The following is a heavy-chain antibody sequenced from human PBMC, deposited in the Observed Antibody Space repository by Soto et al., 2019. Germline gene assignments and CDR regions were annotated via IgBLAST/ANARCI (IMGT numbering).Heavy chain of an antibody. V-gene: IGHV4-31*03. CDR3: ARGRGGYDWYHYFDY. CDR2: IDYNGNT. Sequence: QVQLQESGPGLVKPSQTLSLTCTVSGASISSSNYYWSWIRQHPGEGLEWIGYIDYNGNTFYNPSLKSRITISADTSKNQFSLNLSSVTAADTAVHFCARGRGGYDWYHYFDYWGQGALVIVSS. J-gene: IGHJ4*02. D-gene: IGHD5-12*01. CDR1: GASISSSNYY.